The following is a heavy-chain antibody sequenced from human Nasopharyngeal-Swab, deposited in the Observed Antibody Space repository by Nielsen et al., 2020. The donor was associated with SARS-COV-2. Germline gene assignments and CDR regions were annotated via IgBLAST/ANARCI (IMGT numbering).Heavy chain of an antibody. CDR2: INHSGST. CDR1: GGSFSGYY. V-gene: IGHV4-34*01. Sequence: SETLSLTCAVYGGSFSGYYWSWVRQPPGKGLEWIGEINHSGSTNYNPSLKSRVTISVDTSKNQFSLKLSSVTAADTAVYYCARASPTYYYYYMDVWGKGTTVTVSS. CDR3: ARASPTYYYYYMDV. J-gene: IGHJ6*03.